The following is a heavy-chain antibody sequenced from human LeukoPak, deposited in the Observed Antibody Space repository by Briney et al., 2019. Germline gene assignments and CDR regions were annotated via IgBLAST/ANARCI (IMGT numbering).Heavy chain of an antibody. Sequence: GGSLRLSCVASGFTFSSYWMHWVRQTPGKGPVWVSRISSGGTSATYADSVRGQFTISRDNAKNTVYLQMNSLRVEDTAVYYCATASAETGTFVYWGQGTLVTVSS. CDR1: GFTFSSYW. V-gene: IGHV3-74*01. CDR3: ATASAETGTFVY. J-gene: IGHJ4*02. CDR2: ISSGGTSA. D-gene: IGHD6-19*01.